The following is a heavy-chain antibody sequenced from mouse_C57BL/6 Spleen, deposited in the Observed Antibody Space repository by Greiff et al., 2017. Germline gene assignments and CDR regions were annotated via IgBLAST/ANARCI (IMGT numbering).Heavy chain of an antibody. CDR2: IRTKANGYTT. CDR1: GFTFTDYY. V-gene: IGHV7-3*01. Sequence: EVKLVESGGGLVQPGGSLSLSCAASGFTFTDYYMRWVRQPPGKALEWFGFIRTKANGYTTEYSASVKGRFTISRDNSQSILYLQMNALRAEDSATYYCARSSLLRCYFAYWGQGTTLTVSS. J-gene: IGHJ2*01. CDR3: ARSSLLRCYFAY. D-gene: IGHD1-2*01.